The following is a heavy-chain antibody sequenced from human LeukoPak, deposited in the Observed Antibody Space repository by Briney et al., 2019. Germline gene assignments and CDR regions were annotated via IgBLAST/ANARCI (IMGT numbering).Heavy chain of an antibody. V-gene: IGHV1-2*02. CDR1: GYTFTDYA. CDR2: INPNSGGT. J-gene: IGHJ5*02. CDR3: ARDETGTTGSNWFDP. Sequence: GASVKVSCKASGYTFTDYALHWVRQAPGQGLEWMGWINPNSGGTNYAQKFQGRVTMTRDTSISTAYMELSRLRSDDTAVYYCARDETGTTGSNWFDPWGQGTLVTVSS. D-gene: IGHD1-7*01.